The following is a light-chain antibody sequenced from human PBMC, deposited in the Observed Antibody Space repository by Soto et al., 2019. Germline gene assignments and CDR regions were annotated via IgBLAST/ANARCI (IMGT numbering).Light chain of an antibody. CDR2: AAS. J-gene: IGKJ4*01. Sequence: EIVMTQSPATLSVSPGERATLSCRASQSAGTKLAWYQQKPGQAPRLLIYAASTRATGIPVRFSGSGSGTEFTLTISSLQSEDFAVYYCQQYDTLLTFGGGTKVDIK. V-gene: IGKV3-15*01. CDR3: QQYDTLLT. CDR1: QSAGTK.